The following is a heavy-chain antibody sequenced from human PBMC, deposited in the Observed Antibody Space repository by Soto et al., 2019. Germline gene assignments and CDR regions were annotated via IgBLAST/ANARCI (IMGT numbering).Heavy chain of an antibody. V-gene: IGHV3-7*03. D-gene: IGHD4-4*01. CDR1: GFSFSSAW. CDR3: ARDRAYSRFDY. Sequence: GGSLRLSCAVSGFSFSSAWMTWIRQAPGKGLERVAIMNEDGSERYYVDSVKGRFTISRDNAKNALFLQMNSLRVEDTAVYFCARDRAYSRFDYWGQGSLVTVS. J-gene: IGHJ4*02. CDR2: MNEDGSER.